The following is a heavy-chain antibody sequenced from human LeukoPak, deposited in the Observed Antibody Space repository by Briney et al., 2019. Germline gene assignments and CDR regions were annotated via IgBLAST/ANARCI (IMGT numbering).Heavy chain of an antibody. CDR2: ISGSGVST. J-gene: IGHJ4*02. Sequence: GGSLRLSCAASGFTFSSYGMSWVRQAPGKGLEWVSAISGSGVSTCYADSVKGRFTISRDNSKNTLYLQMNSLRAEDTAVYYCAKGTSVGPSFFDYWGQGTLVTVSS. D-gene: IGHD3-16*01. CDR1: GFTFSSYG. CDR3: AKGTSVGPSFFDY. V-gene: IGHV3-23*01.